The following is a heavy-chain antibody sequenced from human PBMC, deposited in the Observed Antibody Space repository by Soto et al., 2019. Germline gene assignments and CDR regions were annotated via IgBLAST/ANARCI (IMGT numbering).Heavy chain of an antibody. D-gene: IGHD6-13*01. J-gene: IGHJ6*02. CDR3: TRAAAGPFPYGMDV. Sequence: GSLRLSCTASGFTFGDYAMSWVRQAPGKGLEWVGFIRSKAYGGTTEYAASVKGRFTISRDDSKSIAYLQMNSLKTEDTAVYYCTRAAAGPFPYGMDVWGQGTTVTVSS. V-gene: IGHV3-49*04. CDR1: GFTFGDYA. CDR2: IRSKAYGGTT.